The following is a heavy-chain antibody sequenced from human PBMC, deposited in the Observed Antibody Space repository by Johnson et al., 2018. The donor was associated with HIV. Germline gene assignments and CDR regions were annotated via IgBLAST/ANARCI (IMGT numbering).Heavy chain of an antibody. V-gene: IGHV3-53*01. CDR2: SGSGGST. CDR1: GFTVSSNY. Sequence: QLVESGGGLIQPGGSLRLSCAVSGFTVSSNYMSWVRQAPGKGLEWVSGISGSGGSTYYADSVKGRFTISRDNATKSLYLQMNSRRAEDTAVYYCASGGRTEAVAWGQGTMVTVSS. J-gene: IGHJ3*01. D-gene: IGHD3-16*01. CDR3: ASGGRTEAVA.